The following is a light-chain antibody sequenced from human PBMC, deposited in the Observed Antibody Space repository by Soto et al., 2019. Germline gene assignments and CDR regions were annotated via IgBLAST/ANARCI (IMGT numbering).Light chain of an antibody. V-gene: IGKV3-11*01. CDR1: RSVTIF. J-gene: IGKJ5*01. Sequence: EIVLTQSPATLSLSPGERSTLSFRAGRSVTIFLAWYQQKPGQAPRLLIYDASNRATGVPARFSGSGSGTDFTLTITSLEPEDSAVYYCQQRSNWPITFGQGTRLEI. CDR3: QQRSNWPIT. CDR2: DAS.